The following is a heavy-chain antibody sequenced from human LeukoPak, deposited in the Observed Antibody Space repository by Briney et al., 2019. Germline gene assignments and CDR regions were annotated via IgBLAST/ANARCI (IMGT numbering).Heavy chain of an antibody. CDR1: GYTFTSHG. CDR3: ARGLGSWLNGYYFDY. V-gene: IGHV1-18*01. D-gene: IGHD6-13*01. J-gene: IGHJ4*02. CDR2: ISAYNGNT. Sequence: EASVKVSCKASGYTFTSHGISWVRQAPGQGLEWMGWISAYNGNTNYAQKLQGRVTMTTDTSTSTAYMELRSLRSDDTAVYYCARGLGSWLNGYYFDYWGQGTLVTVSS.